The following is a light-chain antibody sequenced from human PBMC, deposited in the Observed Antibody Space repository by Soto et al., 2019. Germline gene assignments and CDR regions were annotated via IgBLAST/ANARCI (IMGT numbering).Light chain of an antibody. J-gene: IGKJ1*01. Sequence: EIVLTQSPGTLSLSPGERATLSCRASQSISSFYLAWYQQTPGQAPRLLIYDASSRAAGIPDRFSGGGSGTDFTLTISRLEPEDFGVYYGQQYGGSPRTFGQGTKVEIK. V-gene: IGKV3-20*01. CDR1: QSISSFY. CDR2: DAS. CDR3: QQYGGSPRT.